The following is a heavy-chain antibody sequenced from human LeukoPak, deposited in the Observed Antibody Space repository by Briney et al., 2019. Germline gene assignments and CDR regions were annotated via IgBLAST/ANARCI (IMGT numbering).Heavy chain of an antibody. J-gene: IGHJ6*03. CDR3: ARDLSQLHGLYYYYMDV. Sequence: PGGSLRLSCAASGFTFSSYSMNWVRQAPGKGLEWVSSISSSSSYIYYADSVKGRFTISRDNAKNSLYLQMNSLRAEDTAVYYCARDLSQLHGLYYYYMDVWGKGTTVTVSS. V-gene: IGHV3-21*01. D-gene: IGHD5-18*01. CDR1: GFTFSSYS. CDR2: ISSSSSYI.